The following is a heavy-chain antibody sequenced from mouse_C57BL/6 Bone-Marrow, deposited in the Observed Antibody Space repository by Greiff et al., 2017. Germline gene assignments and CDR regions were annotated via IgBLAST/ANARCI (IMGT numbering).Heavy chain of an antibody. CDR3: ARYYIGGFDY. Sequence: QVHVKQSGAELVKPGASVKMSCKASGYTFTSYWITWVKQRPGQGLEWIGDIYPGSGSTNYNEKFKSKATLTVDTSSSTAYMQLSSLTSEDSAVYYCARYYIGGFDYWGQGTTLTVSS. J-gene: IGHJ2*01. CDR1: GYTFTSYW. CDR2: IYPGSGST. D-gene: IGHD2-12*01. V-gene: IGHV1-55*01.